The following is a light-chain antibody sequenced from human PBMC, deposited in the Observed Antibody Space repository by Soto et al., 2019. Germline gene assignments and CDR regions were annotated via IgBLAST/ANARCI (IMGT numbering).Light chain of an antibody. CDR2: QET. CDR1: ALPRHY. J-gene: IGLJ2*01. CDR3: QSEDISGTSVV. V-gene: IGLV3-25*03. Sequence: SYVLTQPPSVSVSPGQTATITCSGDALPRHYSYWYQQRPGQAPTLVIYQETERPSDIPERFSGSRSGTTVTLTISGVKPEDEADYYCQSEDISGTSVVFGGGTKLTVL.